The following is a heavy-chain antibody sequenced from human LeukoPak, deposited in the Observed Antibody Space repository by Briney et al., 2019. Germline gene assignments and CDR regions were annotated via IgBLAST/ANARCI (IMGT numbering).Heavy chain of an antibody. Sequence: GGSLRLSCAASGFTFSSYAMSWVRQAPGKGLEWGSAISGSGGSTYYADSVKGRFTISRDNSKNTLYLQMNSLRAEDTAVYYCAKDVVVVAATHYYYYYGMDVWGQGTTVTVSS. V-gene: IGHV3-23*01. CDR2: ISGSGGST. D-gene: IGHD2-15*01. CDR1: GFTFSSYA. J-gene: IGHJ6*02. CDR3: AKDVVVVAATHYYYYYGMDV.